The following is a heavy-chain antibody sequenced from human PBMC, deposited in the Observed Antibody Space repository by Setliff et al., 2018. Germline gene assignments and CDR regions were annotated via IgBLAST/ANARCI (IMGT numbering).Heavy chain of an antibody. CDR2: IYYSGST. CDR1: GDSMSNNH. J-gene: IGHJ5*02. Sequence: ETLSLTCTVSGDSMSNNHWTWIRQPPGKGLEWIGNIYYSGSTYYSPSLKSRVTISVDTSKNQFSLKLSSVTAADTAVYYCARSPAVLGIVYLDPWGQGTLVTVSS. V-gene: IGHV4-59*08. CDR3: ARSPAVLGIVYLDP. D-gene: IGHD2-15*01.